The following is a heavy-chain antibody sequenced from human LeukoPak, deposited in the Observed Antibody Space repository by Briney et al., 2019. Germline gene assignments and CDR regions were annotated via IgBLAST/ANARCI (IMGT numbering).Heavy chain of an antibody. Sequence: SETLSLTCAFCGGSFSGYYWSWIRQPPGKGLEWIGEINHSGSTNYNPSLKSRVTISVDTPKNQFSLKVRSVTAADPAVYYCARSFLGVGYYNRLDPWGQGTLVTVSS. D-gene: IGHD1-26*01. J-gene: IGHJ5*02. V-gene: IGHV4-34*01. CDR3: ARSFLGVGYYNRLDP. CDR1: GGSFSGYY. CDR2: INHSGST.